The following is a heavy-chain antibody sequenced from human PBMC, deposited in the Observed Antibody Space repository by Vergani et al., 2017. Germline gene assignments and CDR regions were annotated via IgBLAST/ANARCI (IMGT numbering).Heavy chain of an antibody. CDR2: IHYSENT. V-gene: IGHV4-59*11. CDR3: ARDGGITMVRGAQTFYYYYGMDV. D-gene: IGHD3-10*01. J-gene: IGHJ6*02. CDR1: FDSIRNLY. Sequence: QVQLQESGPGLVKSSETLSLTCSVSFDSIRNLYCNWIRQPPGKGLEWIGSIHYSENTNYNPSLKTRVTISVDTSKNQFSLTLTSVTAADTAVYYCARDGGITMVRGAQTFYYYYGMDVWGQGTTVTVSS.